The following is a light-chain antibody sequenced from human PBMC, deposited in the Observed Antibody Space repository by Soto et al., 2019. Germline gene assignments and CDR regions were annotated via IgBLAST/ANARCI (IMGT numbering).Light chain of an antibody. CDR1: QSVSSSY. CDR3: QQYGRNPYT. CDR2: GAF. V-gene: IGKV3-20*01. J-gene: IGKJ2*01. Sequence: ETVLTQSPGTLSLSPGERATLSCRASQSVSSSYLAWYQHKPGQAPRLLIYGAFSRATGIPARFSGGGSETDFPLTIRRLAPEDFAVYYCQQYGRNPYTFGQGTKLEIK.